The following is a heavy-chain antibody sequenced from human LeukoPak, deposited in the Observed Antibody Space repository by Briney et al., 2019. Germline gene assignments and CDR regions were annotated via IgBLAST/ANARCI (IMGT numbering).Heavy chain of an antibody. Sequence: SESLCLTCAVPRGSISSGDFPRGWIRQPPGKGLECIGYILHTGHTSYNTSLKSRVTISVAMSKNQRSLRLTSVTAADTAVYYCARGFYGAGSHFDYWGQGTLVTVSS. CDR2: ILHTGHT. D-gene: IGHD3-10*01. CDR3: ARGFYGAGSHFDY. CDR1: RGSISSGDFP. V-gene: IGHV4-30-2*01. J-gene: IGHJ4*02.